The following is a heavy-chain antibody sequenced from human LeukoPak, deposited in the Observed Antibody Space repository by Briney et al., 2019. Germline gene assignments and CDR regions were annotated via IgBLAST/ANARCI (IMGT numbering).Heavy chain of an antibody. J-gene: IGHJ4*02. V-gene: IGHV4-59*12. D-gene: IGHD6-19*01. Sequence: SETLSLTCTVSGGSISPYYWSWIRQPPGKGLEWIAYIFYNGNTNYNPSLKSRVTISVDKSKNQFSLKLSSVTAADTAVYYCARTRGLVRGISFDYWGQGTLVTVSS. CDR2: IFYNGNT. CDR1: GGSISPYY. CDR3: ARTRGLVRGISFDY.